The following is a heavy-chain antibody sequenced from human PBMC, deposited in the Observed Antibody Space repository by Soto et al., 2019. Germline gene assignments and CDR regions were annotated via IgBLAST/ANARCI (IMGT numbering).Heavy chain of an antibody. CDR1: GGSFSGYY. V-gene: IGHV4-31*11. J-gene: IGHJ6*02. CDR2: IYYSGST. CDR3: ARVRMITFGGVIDYGMDV. Sequence: TLSLTCAVYGGSFSGYYWSWIRQHPGKGLEWIGYIYYSGSTYYNPSLKSRVTISVDTSKNQFSLKLSSVTAADTAVYYCARVRMITFGGVIDYGMDVWGQGTTVTVSS. D-gene: IGHD3-16*02.